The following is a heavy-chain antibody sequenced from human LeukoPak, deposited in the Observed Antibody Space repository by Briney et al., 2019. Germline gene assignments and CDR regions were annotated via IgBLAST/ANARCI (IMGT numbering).Heavy chain of an antibody. J-gene: IGHJ5*02. CDR2: IYTIGST. CDR1: VGSLSSYY. Sequence: PSETLSLTCTVYVGSLSSYYWSWIRQPAGKGREWIGRIYTIGSTNYNPSLKSRVTMSVDTSRNQFSLKLSSVTAADTAVYYCARDRQLGYCSSTSCYWGFDPWGQGTLVTVSS. D-gene: IGHD2-2*01. CDR3: ARDRQLGYCSSTSCYWGFDP. V-gene: IGHV4-4*07.